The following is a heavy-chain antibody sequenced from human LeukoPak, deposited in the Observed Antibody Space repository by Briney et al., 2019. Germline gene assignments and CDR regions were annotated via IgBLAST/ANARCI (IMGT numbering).Heavy chain of an antibody. CDR2: ISGSGGST. J-gene: IGHJ4*02. CDR3: AKVVHDYGDKTGFDY. Sequence: GGSLRLSCAASGFTFSSDAMSWVRQAPGKGLEWVSAISGSGGSTYYADSVKGRFTISRDNSKNTLYLQVNSLRAEDTVVYYCAKVVHDYGDKTGFDYWGQGTLVTVSS. CDR1: GFTFSSDA. D-gene: IGHD4-17*01. V-gene: IGHV3-23*01.